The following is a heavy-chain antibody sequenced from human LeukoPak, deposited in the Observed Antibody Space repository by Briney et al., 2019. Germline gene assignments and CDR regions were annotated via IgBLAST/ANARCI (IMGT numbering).Heavy chain of an antibody. Sequence: PSETLSLTCTVSGYSISSGYYWGWIRQPPGKGLEWSGSIYHSGSTYYNPSLKSRVTISVDTSKNQFSLKLSSVTAADTAVYYCARDYGITIFGVVILDDWGQGTLVTVSS. CDR1: GYSISSGYY. J-gene: IGHJ4*02. D-gene: IGHD3-3*01. CDR2: IYHSGST. CDR3: ARDYGITIFGVVILDD. V-gene: IGHV4-38-2*02.